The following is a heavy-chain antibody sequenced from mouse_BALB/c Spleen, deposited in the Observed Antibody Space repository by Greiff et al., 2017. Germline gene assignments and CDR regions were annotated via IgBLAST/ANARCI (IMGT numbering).Heavy chain of an antibody. J-gene: IGHJ4*01. Sequence: EVQRVESGGGLVKPGGSLKLSCAASGFTFSSYAMSWVRQTPEKRLEWVASISSGGSTYYPDSVKGRFTISRDNARNILYLQMSSLRSEDTAMYYCARAGNGGYYYAMDYWGQGTSVTVSS. D-gene: IGHD2-1*01. CDR2: ISSGGST. V-gene: IGHV5-6-5*01. CDR3: ARAGNGGYYYAMDY. CDR1: GFTFSSYA.